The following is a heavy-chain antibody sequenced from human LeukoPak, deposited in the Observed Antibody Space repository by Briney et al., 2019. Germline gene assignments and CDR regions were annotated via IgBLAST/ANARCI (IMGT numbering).Heavy chain of an antibody. D-gene: IGHD2-15*01. CDR3: ARDYCSGGSCYSPDGYFDY. J-gene: IGHJ4*02. CDR2: ISSSGSTI. Sequence: XWIRQAPGXXLEWVSYISSSGSTIYYADSVKGRFTISRDNAKNSLYLQMNSLRAEDTAVYYCARDYCSGGSCYSPDGYFDYWGQGTLVTVSS. V-gene: IGHV3-11*01.